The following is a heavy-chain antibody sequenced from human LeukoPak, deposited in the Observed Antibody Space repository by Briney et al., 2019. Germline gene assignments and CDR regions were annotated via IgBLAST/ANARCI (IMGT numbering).Heavy chain of an antibody. CDR1: GFTFSSYW. V-gene: IGHV3-7*01. CDR2: INQDGRQI. J-gene: IGHJ4*02. D-gene: IGHD3-16*01. CDR3: ARSLWPEGY. Sequence: AGGSLRLSCAASGFTFSSYWMSWVRQAPGKGLESVANINQDGRQIYYVDSVKGRFTISRDNAKNSLYLQMNSLRVEDTAVYYCARSLWPEGYWGQGTLVTVSS.